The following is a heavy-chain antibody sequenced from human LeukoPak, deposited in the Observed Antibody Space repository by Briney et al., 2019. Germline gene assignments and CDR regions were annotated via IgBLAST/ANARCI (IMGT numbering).Heavy chain of an antibody. V-gene: IGHV1-69*13. CDR1: GGTFSSYA. CDR2: IIPIFGTA. D-gene: IGHD2-15*01. Sequence: SVKVSCKASGGTFSSYAISWVRQAPGQGLEWMGGIIPIFGTANYAQKFQGRVTITADEATSTAYMELSSLRSEDTAVYYCARSPEYCSGGSCQADYWGQGTLVTVSS. J-gene: IGHJ4*02. CDR3: ARSPEYCSGGSCQADY.